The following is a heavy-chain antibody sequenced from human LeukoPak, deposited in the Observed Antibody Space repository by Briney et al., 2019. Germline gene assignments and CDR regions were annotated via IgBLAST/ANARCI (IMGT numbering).Heavy chain of an antibody. D-gene: IGHD6-6*01. V-gene: IGHV4-30-4*02. J-gene: IGHJ4*02. CDR2: IYYSGST. Sequence: SETLSLICTVSGGSISSGDYYWSWIRQPPGKGLEWIGHIYYSGSTYYNPSLKSRVTISVDTSKNQFSLKLSSVTAADTAVYYCARASSAKFDYWGQGTLVTVSS. CDR1: GGSISSGDYY. CDR3: ARASSAKFDY.